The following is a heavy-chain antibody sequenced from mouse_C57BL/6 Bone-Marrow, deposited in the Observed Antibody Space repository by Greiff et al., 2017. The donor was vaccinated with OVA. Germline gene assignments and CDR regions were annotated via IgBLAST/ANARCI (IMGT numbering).Heavy chain of an antibody. V-gene: IGHV5-9*01. CDR3: ARPFYYGSTFAY. D-gene: IGHD1-1*01. Sequence: EVQLVESGGGLVKPGGSLKLSCAASGFTFSSYTMSWVRQTPEKRLEWVATISGGGGNTYYPDSVKGRFTISRDNAKNTLYLQMSSLRSEDTALYYCARPFYYGSTFAYWGQGTLVTVSA. CDR1: GFTFSSYT. CDR2: ISGGGGNT. J-gene: IGHJ3*01.